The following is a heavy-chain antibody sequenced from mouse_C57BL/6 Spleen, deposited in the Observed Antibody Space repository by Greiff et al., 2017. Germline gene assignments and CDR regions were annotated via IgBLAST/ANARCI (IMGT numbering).Heavy chain of an antibody. V-gene: IGHV1-64*01. Sequence: QVQLQQPGAELVKPGASVKLSCKASGYTFTSYWMHWVKQRPGQGLEWIGMIHPNSGSTNYNEKFKSKATLTVDKSSSTAYMQLSSLTSEDSAVCDCARDRDQFLSFAYWGQGTLVTVSA. CDR1: GYTFTSYW. D-gene: IGHD3-3*01. J-gene: IGHJ3*01. CDR2: IHPNSGST. CDR3: ARDRDQFLSFAY.